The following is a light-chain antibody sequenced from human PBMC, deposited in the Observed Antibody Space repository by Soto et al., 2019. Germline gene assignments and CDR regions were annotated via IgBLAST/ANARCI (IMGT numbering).Light chain of an antibody. CDR2: KAS. CDR1: QSISIW. CDR3: QQYNSYLT. V-gene: IGKV1-5*03. J-gene: IGKJ1*01. Sequence: DIQMTQSPSTLSASVGDRVTITCRASQSISIWLAWYQQKPGKAPKLLIYKASSFESGVPSRFRGSGSGTEFTLTISSLQPDDFASYYCQQYNSYLTFGQGTKVEIK.